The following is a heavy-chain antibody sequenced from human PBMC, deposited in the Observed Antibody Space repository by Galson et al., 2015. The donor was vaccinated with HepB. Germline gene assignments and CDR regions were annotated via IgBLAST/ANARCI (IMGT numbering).Heavy chain of an antibody. CDR1: GFTFSSYG. CDR3: AREPVPDYYDFNYYGMDV. J-gene: IGHJ6*02. D-gene: IGHD3-3*01. V-gene: IGHV3-33*01. CDR2: IWYDGSNK. Sequence: SLRLSCAASGFTFSSYGMHWVRQAPGKGLEWVAVIWYDGSNKYYADSVKGRFTISRDNSKNTLYLQMNSLRAEDMAVYYCAREPVPDYYDFNYYGMDVWGQGTTVTVSS.